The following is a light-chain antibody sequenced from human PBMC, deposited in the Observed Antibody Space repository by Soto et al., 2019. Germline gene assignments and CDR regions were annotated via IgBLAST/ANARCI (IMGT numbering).Light chain of an antibody. V-gene: IGLV2-23*01. CDR1: SSDVGSYNL. CDR2: EGS. J-gene: IGLJ1*01. CDR3: CSYAGSNSYV. Sequence: QSALTQPASVSGSPGQSITISCTGTSSDVGSYNLVSWFQQHPDKAPKLMIFEGSKRPSGVSNRFSGSKSANTASLTISGLQADDEADYYCCSYAGSNSYVFXTGTKVTVL.